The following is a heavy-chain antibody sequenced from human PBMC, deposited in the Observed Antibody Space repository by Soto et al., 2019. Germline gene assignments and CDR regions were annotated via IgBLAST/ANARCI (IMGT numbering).Heavy chain of an antibody. Sequence: QVQLVESGGGVVHPERSLRLSCSGSEFTFSSYAMHWVRQAPGKGLEWVAGISYDGGHKFYGDSVRGRFTISRDSSKTTVFLEMNSLRPEDTAAYYCARVKTDYSNPRGPFFFYGMDVWGQGTTVTVSS. CDR1: EFTFSSYA. CDR2: ISYDGGHK. J-gene: IGHJ6*02. V-gene: IGHV3-30-3*01. CDR3: ARVKTDYSNPRGPFFFYGMDV. D-gene: IGHD4-4*01.